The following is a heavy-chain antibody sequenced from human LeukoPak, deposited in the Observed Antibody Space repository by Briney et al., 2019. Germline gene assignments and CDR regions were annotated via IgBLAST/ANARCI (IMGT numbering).Heavy chain of an antibody. V-gene: IGHV1-2*02. CDR1: GYTFTGYY. J-gene: IGHJ4*02. CDR3: ARSPHILTGENFDY. D-gene: IGHD3-9*01. CDR2: INLNSGGT. Sequence: ASVKVSCMASGYTFTGYYMHWVRQAPGQGLEWMGWINLNSGGTNYAQKFQYRVTMTRDTSISTAYMELSRLRSADTAVYYCARSPHILTGENFDYWGQGTLVTVSS.